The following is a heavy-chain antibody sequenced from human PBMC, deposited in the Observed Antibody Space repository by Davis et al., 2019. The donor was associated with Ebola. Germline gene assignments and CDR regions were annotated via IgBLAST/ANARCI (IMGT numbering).Heavy chain of an antibody. J-gene: IGHJ2*01. Sequence: GESLKISCAASGVGFSSYSMNWVRQAPGKGLEWVSAISGSGGSTYYADSVKGRFTISRDNSKNTLYLQMNSLRAEDTAVYYCARDAITMVQGVIITSRYFDLWGRGTLVTVSS. CDR3: ARDAITMVQGVIITSRYFDL. V-gene: IGHV3-23*01. CDR1: GVGFSSYS. D-gene: IGHD3-10*01. CDR2: ISGSGGST.